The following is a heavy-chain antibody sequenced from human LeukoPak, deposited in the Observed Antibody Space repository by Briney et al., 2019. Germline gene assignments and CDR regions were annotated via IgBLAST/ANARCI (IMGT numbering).Heavy chain of an antibody. CDR1: GYTFTSYG. Sequence: ASVKVSCKASGYTFTSYGISWVRQAPGQGLEWMGWISAYNGNTNYARKLQGRVTMTTDTSTSTAYMELRSLRSDDTAVYYCAREKSYDSSYYFDYWGQGTLVTVSS. J-gene: IGHJ4*02. CDR3: AREKSYDSSYYFDY. V-gene: IGHV1-18*01. CDR2: ISAYNGNT. D-gene: IGHD3-22*01.